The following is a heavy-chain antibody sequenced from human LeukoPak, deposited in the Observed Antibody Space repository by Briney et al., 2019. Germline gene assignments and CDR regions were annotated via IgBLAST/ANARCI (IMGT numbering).Heavy chain of an antibody. CDR1: GGSFSGYY. CDR2: INHSGST. Sequence: SETLSLTCAVYGGSFSGYYWSWIRQPPGKGLEWIGEINHSGSTNYNPSLKSRVTISVDTSKNQFSLKLSSVTAADTAVYYCARGVDTAMVTTDFDYWGQGTLVTVSS. D-gene: IGHD5-18*01. J-gene: IGHJ4*02. V-gene: IGHV4-34*01. CDR3: ARGVDTAMVTTDFDY.